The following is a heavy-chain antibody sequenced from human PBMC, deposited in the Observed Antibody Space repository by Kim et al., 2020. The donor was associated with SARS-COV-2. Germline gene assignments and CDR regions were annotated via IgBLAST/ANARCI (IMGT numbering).Heavy chain of an antibody. J-gene: IGHJ6*02. CDR1: GFTFSSYS. CDR2: ISSSSSYI. Sequence: GGSLRLSCAASGFTFSSYSMNWVRQAPGKGLEWVSSISSSSSYIYYADSVKGRFTISRDNAKNSLYLQMNSLRAEDTAVYYCARDQGYCSGGSCYLEVMDVWGQGTTVTVSS. CDR3: ARDQGYCSGGSCYLEVMDV. V-gene: IGHV3-21*01. D-gene: IGHD2-15*01.